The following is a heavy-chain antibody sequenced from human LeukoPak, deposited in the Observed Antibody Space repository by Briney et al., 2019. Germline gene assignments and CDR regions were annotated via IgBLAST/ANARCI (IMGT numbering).Heavy chain of an antibody. Sequence: GGSLRLSCAASGFTFSSYAMSWVRQAPGKGLEWVSAITNSGGSTYYADSVKGRFTISRDNSKNTLYLQMNSLRAEDTAVYYCARSPAPRWLQSALQYYYYGMDVWGQGTTVTVSS. CDR3: ARSPAPRWLQSALQYYYYGMDV. CDR1: GFTFSSYA. V-gene: IGHV3-23*01. CDR2: ITNSGGST. J-gene: IGHJ6*02. D-gene: IGHD5-24*01.